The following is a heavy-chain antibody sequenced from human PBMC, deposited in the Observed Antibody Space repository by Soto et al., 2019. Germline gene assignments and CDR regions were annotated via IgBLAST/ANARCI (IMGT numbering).Heavy chain of an antibody. CDR3: AADYYDSSGYF. CDR1: GGSFSCYY. CDR2: INHSGST. Sequence: PSETLSLTCAVYGGSFSCYYWSWSRQPPGKGLEWIGEINHSGSTNYNPSLKSRVTISVDTSKNQFSLKLSSVTAADTAVYYCAADYYDSSGYFRGQGTLVTVSS. V-gene: IGHV4-34*01. D-gene: IGHD3-22*01. J-gene: IGHJ4*02.